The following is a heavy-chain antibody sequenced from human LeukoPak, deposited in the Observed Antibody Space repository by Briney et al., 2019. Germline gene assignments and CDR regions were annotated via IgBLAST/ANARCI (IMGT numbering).Heavy chain of an antibody. D-gene: IGHD4-23*01. CDR2: ISSNGGNT. CDR1: GFTFSSYA. V-gene: IGHV3-64*01. J-gene: IGHJ6*03. Sequence: GGSLRLSCAASGFTFSSYAMDWVRQAPGKGLEHVSGISSNGGNTYYANSVKGRFTISRDNSKNTLYLQMGSLRAEDMAVYYCARDKVVTPDYYYYMDVWGKGTTVTVSS. CDR3: ARDKVVTPDYYYYMDV.